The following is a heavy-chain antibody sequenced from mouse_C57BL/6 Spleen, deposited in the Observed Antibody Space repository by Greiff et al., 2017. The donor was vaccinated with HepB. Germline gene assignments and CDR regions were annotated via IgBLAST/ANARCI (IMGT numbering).Heavy chain of an antibody. CDR3: ARSPYGNNGAWFAY. Sequence: VQLQQSGAELARPGASVKLSCKASGYTFTSYGISWVKQRTGQGLEWIGEIYPRSGNTYYNEKFKGKATLTADKSSSTAYMELRSLTSEESAVYFCARSPYGNNGAWFAYWGQGALVTVSA. V-gene: IGHV1-81*01. D-gene: IGHD2-1*01. J-gene: IGHJ3*01. CDR2: IYPRSGNT. CDR1: GYTFTSYG.